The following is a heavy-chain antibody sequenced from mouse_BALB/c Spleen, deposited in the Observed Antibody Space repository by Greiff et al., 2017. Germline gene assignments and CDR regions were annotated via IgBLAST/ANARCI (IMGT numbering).Heavy chain of an antibody. CDR3: ARSLYYDYAGVAH. CDR1: GYAFSSSW. V-gene: IGHV1-82*01. CDR2: IYPGDGDT. Sequence: VKLMESGPELVKPGASVKISCKASGYAFSSSWMNWVKQRPGQGLEWIGRIYPGDGDTNYNGKFKGKATLTADKSSSTAYMQLSSLTSVDSAVYFSARSLYYDYAGVAHWGPGALGTLS. D-gene: IGHD2-4*01. J-gene: IGHJ3*01.